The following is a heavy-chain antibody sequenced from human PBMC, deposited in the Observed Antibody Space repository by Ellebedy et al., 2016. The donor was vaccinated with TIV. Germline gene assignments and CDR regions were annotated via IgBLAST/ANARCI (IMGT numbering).Heavy chain of an antibody. CDR1: GGSFSGYY. J-gene: IGHJ4*02. CDR2: INHSGST. Sequence: SETLSLXXAVYGGSFSGYYWSWIRQPPGKGLEWIGEINHSGSTNYNPSLKSRVTMSVDTSKNQFSLKLSSVTAADTAVYYCARAHSGYRYYFDYWGQGTLVTVSS. V-gene: IGHV4-34*01. D-gene: IGHD5-12*01. CDR3: ARAHSGYRYYFDY.